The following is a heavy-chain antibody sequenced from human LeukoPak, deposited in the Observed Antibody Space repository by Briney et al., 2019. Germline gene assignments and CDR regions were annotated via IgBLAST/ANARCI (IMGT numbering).Heavy chain of an antibody. Sequence: SETLSLTCTVSGGSISGSYYYWGWIRQPPGKGLEWIGSIYYSGSTLYNPSLKSRVTISVDTSKNQFSLKLSSVTAAHTAVYYCARVGVVVVPAAIPLGYSSSRVFYYYYMDVWGKGTTVTVSS. CDR2: IYYSGST. CDR3: ARVGVVVVPAAIPLGYSSSRVFYYYYMDV. D-gene: IGHD2-2*01. V-gene: IGHV4-39*07. J-gene: IGHJ6*03. CDR1: GGSISGSYYY.